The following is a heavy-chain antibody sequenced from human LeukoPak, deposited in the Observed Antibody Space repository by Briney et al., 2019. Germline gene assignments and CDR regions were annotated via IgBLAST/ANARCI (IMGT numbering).Heavy chain of an antibody. CDR2: ISQDGSQK. CDR3: ARSKVVAEAGKSWFDH. Sequence: PGGSLRLSCAASGFSFSKYWMNWVRQAPGKGLEWVATISQDGSQKYLADFVKGRFTISRDNARNSLYLQMSSLRGDDTAVYYCARSKVVAEAGKSWFDHWGQGTRVTVTS. CDR1: GFSFSKYW. V-gene: IGHV3-7*01. J-gene: IGHJ5*01. D-gene: IGHD6-13*01.